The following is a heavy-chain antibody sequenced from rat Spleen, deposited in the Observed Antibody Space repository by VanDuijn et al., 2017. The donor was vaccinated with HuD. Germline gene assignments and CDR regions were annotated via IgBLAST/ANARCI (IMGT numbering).Heavy chain of an antibody. J-gene: IGHJ3*01. CDR2: IWGDGST. Sequence: QVQLKESGPGLVQPSQTLSLTCTVSGFSLTSYSVSWVRQPSGKGLEWMGLIWGDGSTNYHSALKSRLSISRDTSTSQVFLKMSSLQTEDTATYYCARAGSAAISLGNWFAYWGQGTLVTVSS. CDR3: ARAGSAAISLGNWFAY. CDR1: GFSLTSYS. D-gene: IGHD1-2*01. V-gene: IGHV2-13*01.